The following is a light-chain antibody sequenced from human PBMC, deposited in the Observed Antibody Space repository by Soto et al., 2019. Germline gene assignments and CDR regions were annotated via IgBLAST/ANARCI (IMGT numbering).Light chain of an antibody. CDR1: ESISSW. CDR2: KAS. J-gene: IGKJ1*01. CDR3: QQYSAKWT. Sequence: DIQMTQSPSTVSASVGDRVTITCRASESISSWLAWFQQKPGKAPKLLIQKASILESGVPSRFSGSESGTEFTLTISSLQHDDFTTYFCQQYSAKWTFGQGTKVEIK. V-gene: IGKV1-5*03.